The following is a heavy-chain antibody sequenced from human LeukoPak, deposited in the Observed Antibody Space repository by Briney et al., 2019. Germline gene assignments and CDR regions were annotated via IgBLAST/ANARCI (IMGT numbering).Heavy chain of an antibody. CDR2: ITWDGGSA. CDR3: AKDFRRMTTVTSGAYFHY. D-gene: IGHD4-17*01. CDR1: GFAFDDYA. Sequence: GGSLRLSCAASGFAFDDYAMHWVRQAPGKGLEWVSFITWDGGSAYYADSVKGRFTISRDNSKNSLYLQMNSLRADDTALYYCAKDFRRMTTVTSGAYFHYWGQGTLVTVSS. J-gene: IGHJ4*02. V-gene: IGHV3-43D*03.